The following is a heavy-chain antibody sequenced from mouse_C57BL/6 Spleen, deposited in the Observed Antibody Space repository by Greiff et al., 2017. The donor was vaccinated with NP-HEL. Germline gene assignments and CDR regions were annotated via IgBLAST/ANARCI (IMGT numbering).Heavy chain of an antibody. Sequence: VQLQQSGAELVRPGASVKLSCTASGFNIKDYYMHWVKQRPEQGLEWIGRIEPEDGDTEYAPKFQGKATMTADTSSNTAYLQLSSLTSEDTAVYYCTFYYYGSSRGFAYWGQGTLVTVSA. V-gene: IGHV14-1*01. CDR3: TFYYYGSSRGFAY. J-gene: IGHJ3*01. CDR1: GFNIKDYY. CDR2: IEPEDGDT. D-gene: IGHD1-1*01.